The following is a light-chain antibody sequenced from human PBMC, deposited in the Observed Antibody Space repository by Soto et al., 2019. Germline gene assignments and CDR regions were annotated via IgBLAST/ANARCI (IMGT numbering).Light chain of an antibody. Sequence: DIQMTQSPSTLSASVGDRVTITCRASQNINDLLAWYQQKPGKAPNLLIYKASSLESGVPSRFSGSGYGTEFTLTISSLQPDDFATFYCQQYSTYSRAFGQGTNVDIK. CDR1: QNINDL. J-gene: IGKJ1*01. CDR2: KAS. CDR3: QQYSTYSRA. V-gene: IGKV1-5*03.